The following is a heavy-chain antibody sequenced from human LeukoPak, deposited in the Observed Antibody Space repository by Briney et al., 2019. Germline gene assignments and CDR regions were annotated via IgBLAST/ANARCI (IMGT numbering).Heavy chain of an antibody. Sequence: GGSLRLSCAASGFTFNTYSTSWVRQAPGKGLEWVSIISRASESIFYADSVKGRFTISRDNAKNSLYLQMNDLRAEDTAAYYCARGATDTTRWFGPWGQGTLVTVSS. J-gene: IGHJ5*02. V-gene: IGHV3-21*01. CDR1: GFTFNTYS. CDR3: ARGATDTTRWFGP. D-gene: IGHD1-26*01. CDR2: ISRASESI.